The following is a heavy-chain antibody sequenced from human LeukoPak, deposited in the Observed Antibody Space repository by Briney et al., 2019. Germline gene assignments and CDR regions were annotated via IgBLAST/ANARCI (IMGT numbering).Heavy chain of an antibody. D-gene: IGHD6-19*01. CDR2: IYYSGST. Sequence: SETLSLTCTVSGGSISSSSYYWGWIRQPPGKGLEWIGSIYYSGSTYYNPSLKSRVTMSVDTSKNQFSLKLSSVTAADTAVYYCARDVGSGWYNYWGQGTLVTVSS. CDR3: ARDVGSGWYNY. J-gene: IGHJ4*02. CDR1: GGSISSSSYY. V-gene: IGHV4-39*07.